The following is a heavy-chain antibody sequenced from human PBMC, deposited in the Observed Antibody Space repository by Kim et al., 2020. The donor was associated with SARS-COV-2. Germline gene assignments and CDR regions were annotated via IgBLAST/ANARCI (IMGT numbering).Heavy chain of an antibody. Sequence: GGSLRLSCAASGFTFSSYAMSWVRQAPGKGLEWVSAISGSGGSTYYADSVKGRFTISRDNSKNTLYLQMNSLRAEDTAVYYCAKGAIIKNYGSYYYYGMDVWGQGTTVTVSS. CDR2: ISGSGGST. D-gene: IGHD4-17*01. V-gene: IGHV3-23*01. CDR3: AKGAIIKNYGSYYYYGMDV. J-gene: IGHJ6*02. CDR1: GFTFSSYA.